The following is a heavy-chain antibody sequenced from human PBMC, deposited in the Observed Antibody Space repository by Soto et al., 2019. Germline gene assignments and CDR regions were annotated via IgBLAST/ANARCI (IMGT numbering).Heavy chain of an antibody. J-gene: IGHJ6*02. D-gene: IGHD4-17*01. CDR1: GFIVNKFY. Sequence: EVQVAESGGGLVQPGGSLRLSCSASGFIVNKFYISWVRQAPGKGLEWVSVIYSTGVTNSANSVKGRFSISRDNSKNTVYLQMNNLRADDTGVYYCARYGDGYYGMDVWGQGTTVTVSS. V-gene: IGHV3-66*01. CDR3: ARYGDGYYGMDV. CDR2: IYSTGVT.